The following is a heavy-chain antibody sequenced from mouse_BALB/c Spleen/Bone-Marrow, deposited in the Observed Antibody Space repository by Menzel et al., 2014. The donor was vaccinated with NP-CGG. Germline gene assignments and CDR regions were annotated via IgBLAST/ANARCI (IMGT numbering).Heavy chain of an antibody. Sequence: QVQLQQSGAELVRPGTSVKVSCKATGYAFTNYRIEWVKQRPGQGLEWIGVINPGSGGTNYNEKLKGKATLTADKSSSTASMHISSMTFAASAVYFCERRITVVVPPAYWGQGTLVTVSA. CDR1: GYAFTNYR. CDR3: ERRITVVVPPAY. D-gene: IGHD1-1*01. J-gene: IGHJ3*01. V-gene: IGHV1-54*01. CDR2: INPGSGGT.